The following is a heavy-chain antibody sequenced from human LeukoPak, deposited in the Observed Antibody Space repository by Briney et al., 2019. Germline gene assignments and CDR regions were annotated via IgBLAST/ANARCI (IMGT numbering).Heavy chain of an antibody. D-gene: IGHD3-10*01. CDR3: STDSGRSYFYFDF. Sequence: GASVKVSCKISGFGLSILSIHWTRQAPGIGLEWVGGIRPETGEPIFARKFRGRVTITEDTFTDTGYLELRGLTSEDTAVYYCSTDSGRSYFYFDFWGQGTLVTVSS. J-gene: IGHJ4*02. CDR1: GFGLSILS. V-gene: IGHV1-24*01. CDR2: IRPETGEP.